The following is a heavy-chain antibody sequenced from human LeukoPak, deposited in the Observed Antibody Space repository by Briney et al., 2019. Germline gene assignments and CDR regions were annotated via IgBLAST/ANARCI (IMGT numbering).Heavy chain of an antibody. CDR1: GFTFSSYA. D-gene: IGHD3-22*01. CDR3: AREGNYDSSHYYSLGAFDI. J-gene: IGHJ3*02. Sequence: GRSLRLSCAASGFTFSSYAMHWVRQAPGKGLEWVAVISYDGSNKYYADSVKGRFTISRDNSKNTLYLQMNSLRAEDTAVYYCAREGNYDSSHYYSLGAFDIWGQGTMVTVSS. V-gene: IGHV3-30-3*01. CDR2: ISYDGSNK.